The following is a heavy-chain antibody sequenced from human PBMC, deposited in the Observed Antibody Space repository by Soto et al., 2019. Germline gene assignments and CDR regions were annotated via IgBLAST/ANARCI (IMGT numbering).Heavy chain of an antibody. J-gene: IGHJ5*02. Sequence: GASVKVSCKASGYTFTSYGISWVRQAPGQGLEWMGWISAYNGNTNYAQKLQGRVTMTTDTSTSTAYMELRSLRSDDTAVYYCARDGAIHCSGGSCYAHYNWFDPWGQGTLVTVSS. CDR3: ARDGAIHCSGGSCYAHYNWFDP. D-gene: IGHD2-15*01. V-gene: IGHV1-18*01. CDR2: ISAYNGNT. CDR1: GYTFTSYG.